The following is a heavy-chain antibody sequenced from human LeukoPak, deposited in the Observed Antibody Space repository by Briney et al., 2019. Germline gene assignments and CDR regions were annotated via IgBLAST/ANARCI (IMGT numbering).Heavy chain of an antibody. CDR2: IYYTGST. D-gene: IGHD3-10*01. J-gene: IGHJ4*02. CDR3: ARNADGSGNLLPFYFDY. CDR1: GGSIYSGGYY. V-gene: IGHV4-31*03. Sequence: SETLSLTCTVSGGSIYSGGYYWSWIRQHPGKGLEWIGYIYYTGSTYYNPSLKSRVAISVDTSKNQFSLILSSVTAADTAVYYCARNADGSGNLLPFYFDYWGPGTLVTVSS.